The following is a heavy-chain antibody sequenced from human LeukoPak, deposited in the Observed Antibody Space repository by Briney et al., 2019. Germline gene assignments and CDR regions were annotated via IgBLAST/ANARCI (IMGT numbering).Heavy chain of an antibody. Sequence: SETLSLTCTVSGDSISSYYWSSIRQPPGKGLEWIGYIYYSGSTNYNPSLKSRATISVDTSKNQFSLRLSFVTAADTAVYYCARDVVGVGPGSYSYGMDVWGQGTTVTVSS. J-gene: IGHJ6*02. CDR2: IYYSGST. CDR1: GDSISSYY. CDR3: ARDVVGVGPGSYSYGMDV. D-gene: IGHD3-10*01. V-gene: IGHV4-59*01.